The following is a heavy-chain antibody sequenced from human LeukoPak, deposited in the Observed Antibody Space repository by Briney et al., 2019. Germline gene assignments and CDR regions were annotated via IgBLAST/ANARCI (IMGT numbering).Heavy chain of an antibody. J-gene: IGHJ6*03. CDR3: ARVLGGYSCGSITLFYYYDMDV. CDR1: GYTFTIYG. Sequence: ASVKVSCKAFGYTFTIYGISWVRQAPGQGLEWMGWISAYNGNTNYAQKLQGRVTMTTDTSTSTAYMELRSLRSDDTAVYYCARVLGGYSCGSITLFYYYDMDVWGKGTTVTVSS. D-gene: IGHD5-18*01. V-gene: IGHV1-18*01. CDR2: ISAYNGNT.